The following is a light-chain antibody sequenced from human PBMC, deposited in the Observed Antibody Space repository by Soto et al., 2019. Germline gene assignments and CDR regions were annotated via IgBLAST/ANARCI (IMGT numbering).Light chain of an antibody. CDR1: RSALGAYKY. CDR3: SSYTNTSTLV. CDR2: EVS. V-gene: IGLV2-14*03. Sequence: QSVLTQPASVSGSPGQSITISCAGTRSALGAYKYVSWYQQHPDKAPTLILYEVSRRPSGVSNRFSGSKSGNTASLTISGLLAEDEADYSCSSYTNTSTLVFGTGTKVTVL. J-gene: IGLJ1*01.